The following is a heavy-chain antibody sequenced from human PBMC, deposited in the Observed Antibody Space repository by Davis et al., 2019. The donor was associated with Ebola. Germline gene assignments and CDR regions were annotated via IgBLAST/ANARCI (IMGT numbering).Heavy chain of an antibody. CDR3: TSLDPRGLMDV. D-gene: IGHD3-10*01. V-gene: IGHV3-73*01. Sequence: PGGSLRLSCAASGFTFSGSAMHWVRQASGKGLEWVGRIRSKANSYATAYAASVKGRFTISRDDSKNTAYLQMNSLKTEDTAVYYCTSLDPRGLMDVWGKGTTVTVSS. CDR1: GFTFSGSA. CDR2: IRSKANSYAT. J-gene: IGHJ6*04.